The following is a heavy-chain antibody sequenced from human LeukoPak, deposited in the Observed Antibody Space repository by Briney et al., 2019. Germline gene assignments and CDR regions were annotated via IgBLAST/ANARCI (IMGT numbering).Heavy chain of an antibody. CDR3: TRDQRAALDY. Sequence: GGSLTLSCTASGFTFGDYAMSWFRQAPGKGREWVGFIRSKAYGGTTEYAASVKGRFTISRDDAKSIAYLQMNSLKTEDTAVYYCTRDQRAALDYWGQGTLVTVSS. D-gene: IGHD6-13*01. CDR2: IRSKAYGGTT. CDR1: GFTFGDYA. J-gene: IGHJ4*02. V-gene: IGHV3-49*03.